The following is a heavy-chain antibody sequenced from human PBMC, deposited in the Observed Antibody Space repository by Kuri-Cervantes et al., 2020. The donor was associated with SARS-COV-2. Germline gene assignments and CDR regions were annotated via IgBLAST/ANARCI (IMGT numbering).Heavy chain of an antibody. CDR3: AIPPFSRAPSYYYYMDV. CDR2: ISYDGSNK. V-gene: IGHV3-30-3*01. CDR1: GFTFSSYA. Sequence: GESLKISCTASGFTFSSYAMHWVRQAPGKGLEWVAVISYDGSNKYYADSVKGRFTISRDNSKNTLYLQMNSLRAEDTAMYYCAIPPFSRAPSYYYYMDVWGKGTTVTVSS. J-gene: IGHJ6*03. D-gene: IGHD2/OR15-2a*01.